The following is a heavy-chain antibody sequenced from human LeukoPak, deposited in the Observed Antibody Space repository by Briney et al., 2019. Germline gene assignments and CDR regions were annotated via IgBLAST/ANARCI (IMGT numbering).Heavy chain of an antibody. Sequence: GGSLRLSCAASGFTLIGYWMHWVRQAPGKGLVWVSRINRDGSGTTYADSVKGRFTISRDNAKNTLYLRMNSLRAEDTAVYYCARVAGNGNFPFDYWGQGTLVTVSS. CDR1: GFTLIGYW. D-gene: IGHD2-8*01. J-gene: IGHJ4*02. CDR2: INRDGSGT. V-gene: IGHV3-74*01. CDR3: ARVAGNGNFPFDY.